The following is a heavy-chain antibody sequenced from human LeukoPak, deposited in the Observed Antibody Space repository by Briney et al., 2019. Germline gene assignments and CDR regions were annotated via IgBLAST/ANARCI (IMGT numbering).Heavy chain of an antibody. Sequence: GGSLRLSCAASGFTFSGSAMHWVRQSSGKGLEGFGRIRSKANSYATAYAASVKGRFTISRDDSKNTAYLQMNSLKTEDTAVYYCTRSYGDYTVDAFDIWGQGTMVTVSS. CDR2: IRSKANSYAT. J-gene: IGHJ3*02. CDR3: TRSYGDYTVDAFDI. D-gene: IGHD4-17*01. V-gene: IGHV3-73*01. CDR1: GFTFSGSA.